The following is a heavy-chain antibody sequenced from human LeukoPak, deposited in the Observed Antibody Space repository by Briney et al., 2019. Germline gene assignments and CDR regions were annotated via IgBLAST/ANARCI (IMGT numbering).Heavy chain of an antibody. CDR1: GFTFDDYA. V-gene: IGHV3-9*03. J-gene: IGHJ4*02. CDR2: ISWNSATT. Sequence: GGSLRLSCGASGFTFDDYAMHWVRQAPGKGLEWVSGISWNSATTGYADSVRGRFTISRDNAKNSLYLQMNSLRAEDMALYYCAKGIDSSGYYRGGFDYWGQGTLVTVSS. D-gene: IGHD3-22*01. CDR3: AKGIDSSGYYRGGFDY.